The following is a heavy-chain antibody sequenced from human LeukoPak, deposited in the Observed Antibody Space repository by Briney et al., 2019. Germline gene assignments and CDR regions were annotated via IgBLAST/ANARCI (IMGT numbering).Heavy chain of an antibody. CDR1: GDSICSYY. D-gene: IGHD3-16*02. J-gene: IGHJ5*01. V-gene: IGHV4-59*01. Sequence: PSETLSLTCSVSGDSICSYYWTWIRQSPGKGLEWIGYYGGGTNYSPSLKSRVSISVDTSNDQFSLQLRSVSAADTAIYYCARVQARVGCYPWFDSWGQGTLVTVSS. CDR3: ARVQARVGCYPWFDS. CDR2: YGGGT.